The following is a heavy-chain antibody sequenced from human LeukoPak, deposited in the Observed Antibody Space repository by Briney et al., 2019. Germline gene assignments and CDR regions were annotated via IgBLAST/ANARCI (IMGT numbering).Heavy chain of an antibody. Sequence: GGSLRLSCAASGFTFGSYAMTWVRQAPEQGLEWVSTITSSGDRMFYADSVEGRFTISRDNSKNTLYLQVNSLRAGDTALYYCAKGALYGSGSYYTAFDIWGQGTMVTVSS. D-gene: IGHD3-10*01. CDR3: AKGALYGSGSYYTAFDI. J-gene: IGHJ3*02. CDR2: ITSSGDRM. V-gene: IGHV3-23*01. CDR1: GFTFGSYA.